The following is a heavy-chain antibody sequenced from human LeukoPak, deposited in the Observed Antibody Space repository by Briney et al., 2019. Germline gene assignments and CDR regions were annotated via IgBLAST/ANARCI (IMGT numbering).Heavy chain of an antibody. J-gene: IGHJ2*01. CDR2: IYYSGST. D-gene: IGHD3-22*01. CDR3: ARTLYDYDSSGYYKYFDL. CDR1: GGSISSYY. V-gene: IGHV4-59*08. Sequence: PSETLSLTCSVSGGSISSYYWSWIRQPPGKGLEWIGYIYYSGSTNYNPSLKSRVTISVDTSKNQFSLKLSSVTAADTAVYYCARTLYDYDSSGYYKYFDLWGRGTLVTVSS.